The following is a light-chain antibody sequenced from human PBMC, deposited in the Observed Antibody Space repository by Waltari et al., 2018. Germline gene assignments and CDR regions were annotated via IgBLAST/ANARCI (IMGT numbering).Light chain of an antibody. CDR1: SSTIGSNI. Sequence: QSVLTQPPSASGTPGQRVTITCSGSSSTIGSNIVNWYQQLPGTAPKLLIYSNNQRPAGVPDRFSGSKSGTSASLAISGLQSEDEADYFCAAWDDSLNGHEVFGGGTKLTV. CDR3: AAWDDSLNGHEV. V-gene: IGLV1-44*01. CDR2: SNN. J-gene: IGLJ2*01.